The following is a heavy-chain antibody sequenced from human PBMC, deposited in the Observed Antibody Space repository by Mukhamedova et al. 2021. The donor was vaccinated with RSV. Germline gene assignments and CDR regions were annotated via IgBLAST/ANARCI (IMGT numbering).Heavy chain of an antibody. D-gene: IGHD1-14*01. J-gene: IGHJ4*01. V-gene: IGHV4-59*12. Sequence: VSGGSIGNSYWNWIRQPPGKGLEWLGFIYYARSTAYNPSVRGRLIMSVDVSKKEVSLKLTSVTAADTATYYCARGRNGNDVDFD. CDR2: IYYARST. CDR1: GGSIGNSY. CDR3: ARGRNGNDVDFD.